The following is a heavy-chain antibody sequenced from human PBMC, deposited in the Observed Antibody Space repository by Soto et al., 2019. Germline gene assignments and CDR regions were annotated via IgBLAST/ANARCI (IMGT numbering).Heavy chain of an antibody. J-gene: IGHJ4*02. Sequence: GASVKVSCKASGGTFSSYTISWVRQAPGQGLEWMGRIIPILGIANYAQKFQGRVTITADKSTSTAYMELSSLRSEDTAVYYCASWEQPLVHTFDYWGQGTLVTVSS. CDR1: GGTFSSYT. V-gene: IGHV1-69*02. D-gene: IGHD6-13*01. CDR3: ASWEQPLVHTFDY. CDR2: IIPILGIA.